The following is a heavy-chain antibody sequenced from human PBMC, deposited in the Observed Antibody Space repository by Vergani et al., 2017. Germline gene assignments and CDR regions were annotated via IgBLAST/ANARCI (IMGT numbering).Heavy chain of an antibody. J-gene: IGHJ5*02. D-gene: IGHD2-21*01. CDR1: GYTFSDYY. V-gene: IGHV1-46*01. Sequence: QVQLVQSGAEVKKPGASVNVSCKASGYTFSDYYMHWVRQAPGQAFEWMGILNPTTGHTTSAQKFMGRVDMTRDPSTDTSTRTVQMTMSRLRAEDTAVYYCARTIGYCAGATCRAYYFGHWGQGTRVTVSS. CDR3: ARTIGYCAGATCRAYYFGH. CDR2: LNPTTGHT.